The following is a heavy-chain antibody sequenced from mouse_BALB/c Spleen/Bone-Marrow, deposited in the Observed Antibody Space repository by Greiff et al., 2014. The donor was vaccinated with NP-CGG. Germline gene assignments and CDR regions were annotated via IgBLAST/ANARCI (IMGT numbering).Heavy chain of an antibody. CDR1: GFTFSSYG. Sequence: EVMLVESGGDLVKPGGSLKLSCAASGFTFSSYGMPWVRQTPDKGLEWVATISSGGGYTYYPDSVKGRFTISRDNAKNTLYLQMSRLKSEDTAMYYCARQGNDYAAWFAYWGQGTLVTVSA. CDR3: ARQGNDYAAWFAY. D-gene: IGHD2-4*01. CDR2: ISSGGGYT. J-gene: IGHJ3*01. V-gene: IGHV5-6*02.